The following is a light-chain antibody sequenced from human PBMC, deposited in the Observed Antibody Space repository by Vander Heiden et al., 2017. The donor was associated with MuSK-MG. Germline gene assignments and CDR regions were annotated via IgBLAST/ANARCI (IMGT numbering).Light chain of an antibody. J-gene: IGLJ3*02. CDR3: ATWDDSLNGHWV. CDR1: TSNIGSNT. CDR2: TND. Sequence: QSVLTQPPSTSGTPGQRVTIPCSGSTSNIGSNTVSWYQQLPGAAPKLLIYTNDERPSGVPDRFSGSKSGTSASLAISGLQSEDEADYYCATWDDSLNGHWVFGGGTTLTVL. V-gene: IGLV1-44*01.